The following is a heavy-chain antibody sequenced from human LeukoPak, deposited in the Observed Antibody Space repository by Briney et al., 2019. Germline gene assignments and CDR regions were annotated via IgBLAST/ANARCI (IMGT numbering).Heavy chain of an antibody. D-gene: IGHD1-26*01. J-gene: IGHJ1*01. Sequence: PSETLSLTCTVSGDPITLHFWSWVRQPAGKGLEWIGRLYSSGSTDYNPSLKSRVTMSLDKSKNQFSLKLSSVTAADTAVYYCATSIVGLTYDEHFQHWGQGTLVTVSS. V-gene: IGHV4-4*07. CDR3: ATSIVGLTYDEHFQH. CDR2: LYSSGST. CDR1: GDPITLHF.